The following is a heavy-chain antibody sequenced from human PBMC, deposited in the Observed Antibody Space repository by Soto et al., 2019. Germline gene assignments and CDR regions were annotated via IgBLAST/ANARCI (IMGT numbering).Heavy chain of an antibody. D-gene: IGHD5-18*01. CDR2: INHSGST. V-gene: IGHV4-34*01. CDR1: GFPFSIYA. J-gene: IGHJ4*02. CDR3: ARGPGKGYSYGFDY. Sequence: GSLRLSCAASGFPFSIYAMSWIRQPPGKGLEWIGEINHSGSTNYNPSLKSRVTISVDTSKNQFSLKLSSVTAADTAVYYCARGPGKGYSYGFDYWGQGTLVTVSS.